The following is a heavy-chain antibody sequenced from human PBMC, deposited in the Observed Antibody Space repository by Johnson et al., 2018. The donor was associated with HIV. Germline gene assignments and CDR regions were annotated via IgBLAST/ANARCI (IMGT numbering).Heavy chain of an antibody. CDR1: GFSFSNAW. J-gene: IGHJ3*01. Sequence: VQLVESGGGLVKPGGSLRLSCAGSGFSFSNAWMTWVRQAPGKGLEWVSAISGSGGSTYYADPVKGRFTISRDNSKNTLYLQMNSLRAEDTALYYCAKEVPDKFDVWGQGTMVTVSS. CDR3: AKEVPDKFDV. CDR2: ISGSGGST. V-gene: IGHV3-23*04.